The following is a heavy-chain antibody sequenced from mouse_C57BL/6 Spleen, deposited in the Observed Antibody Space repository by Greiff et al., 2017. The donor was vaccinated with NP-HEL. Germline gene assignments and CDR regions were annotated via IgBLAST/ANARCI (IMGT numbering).Heavy chain of an antibody. CDR2: IRRKSSNYAT. D-gene: IGHD1-1*01. CDR1: GFTFNTYA. J-gene: IGHJ2*01. Sequence: EVKVVESGGGLVQPKGSLKLSCAASGFTFNTYAMHWVRQAPGKGLEWVARIRRKSSNYATYYADSVKDRYTISRDDSQSMLYLQMNNLKTEDTAMYYCVREDYYGSSFDYWGQGTTLTVSS. CDR3: VREDYYGSSFDY. V-gene: IGHV10-3*01.